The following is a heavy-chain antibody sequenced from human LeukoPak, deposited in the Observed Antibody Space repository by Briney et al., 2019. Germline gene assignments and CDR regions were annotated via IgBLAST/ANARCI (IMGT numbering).Heavy chain of an antibody. CDR1: GFTFSSYW. J-gene: IGHJ4*02. Sequence: PGGSLRLSCAASGFTFSSYWMTWVRQAPGKGLEWVANMNQDGSEKYHVDSAKDRFTISRDNAKNSLYLQMNSLRAEDTAVYYCARSDSSSWYSLHDYWGQGTLVTVSS. D-gene: IGHD6-13*01. CDR2: MNQDGSEK. V-gene: IGHV3-7*01. CDR3: ARSDSSSWYSLHDY.